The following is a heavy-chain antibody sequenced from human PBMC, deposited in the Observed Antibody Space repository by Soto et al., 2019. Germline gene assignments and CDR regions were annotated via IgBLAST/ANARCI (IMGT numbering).Heavy chain of an antibody. D-gene: IGHD6-13*01. Sequence: EVQLVESGGGLVKPGGSLRLSCAASGFTFSSYTMNWVRQAPGKGLEWVSSISSSASYTYSADSVKGRFTISRDNATNSRDLQMSSLRAEDTAIYFCARATGYSSTWTNWFDPWGQGTLVTVSS. V-gene: IGHV3-21*01. CDR2: ISSSASYT. J-gene: IGHJ5*02. CDR1: GFTFSSYT. CDR3: ARATGYSSTWTNWFDP.